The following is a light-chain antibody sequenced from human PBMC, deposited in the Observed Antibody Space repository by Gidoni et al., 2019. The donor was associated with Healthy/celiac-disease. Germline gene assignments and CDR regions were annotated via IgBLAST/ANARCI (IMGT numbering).Light chain of an antibody. CDR3: QHFGN. J-gene: IGKJ4*01. Sequence: EIVRTQSPGSLSLSPGQSATLSCRASQSISSSQLAWYQQKPGQAPRPLMYGASSRATGIPDRFSGSGSGTDFTLTISRLEPEDFAVYYCQHFGNFGGGTKVE. CDR1: QSISSSQ. V-gene: IGKV3-20*01. CDR2: GAS.